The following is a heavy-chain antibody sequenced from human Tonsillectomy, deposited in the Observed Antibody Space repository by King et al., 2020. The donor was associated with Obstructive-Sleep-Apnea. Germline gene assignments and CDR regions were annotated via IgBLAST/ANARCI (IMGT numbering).Heavy chain of an antibody. J-gene: IGHJ6*02. D-gene: IGHD7-27*01. CDR1: GYTFISYS. CDR3: ARDDDWGSAMDV. V-gene: IGHV1-3*01. Sequence: QLVQSGAEVKKPGASVKVSCKASGYTFISYSMHWVRQAPGQRLEWMGWINAGNGNTKYSQNFQGRVTITRDTSASTAYMELSSLRSEDTAVYYCARDDDWGSAMDVWGQGTTVTVSS. CDR2: INAGNGNT.